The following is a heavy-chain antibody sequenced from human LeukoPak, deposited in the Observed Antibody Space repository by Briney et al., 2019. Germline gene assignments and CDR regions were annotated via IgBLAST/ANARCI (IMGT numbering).Heavy chain of an antibody. Sequence: SETLSLTCTVSGGSISSYYWSWIRQPPGKGLEWIGYIYYSGSTNYNPSLKGRATISVDTSKNQFSLKLSSVTAADTAVYYCARLSRGPTLYYGSGSYYYFDYWGQGTLVTVSS. CDR3: ARLSRGPTLYYGSGSYYYFDY. CDR1: GGSISSYY. J-gene: IGHJ4*02. D-gene: IGHD3-10*01. CDR2: IYYSGST. V-gene: IGHV4-59*08.